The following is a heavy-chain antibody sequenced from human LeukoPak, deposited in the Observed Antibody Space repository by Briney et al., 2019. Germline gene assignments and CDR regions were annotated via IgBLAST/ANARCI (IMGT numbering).Heavy chain of an antibody. D-gene: IGHD2-21*02. CDR1: GGSISSYY. CDR3: ARSKAYCGGDCYSFRGLSPIDY. Sequence: KPSETLSLTCTVSGGSISSYYWSWIRQPPGKGLEWIGEINHSGSTNYNPSLKSRVTISVDTSKNQFSLKLSSVTAADTAVYYCARSKAYCGGDCYSFRGLSPIDYWGQGTLVTVSS. CDR2: INHSGST. V-gene: IGHV4-34*01. J-gene: IGHJ4*02.